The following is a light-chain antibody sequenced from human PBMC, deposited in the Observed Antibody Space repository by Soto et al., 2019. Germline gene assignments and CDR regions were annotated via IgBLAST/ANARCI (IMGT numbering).Light chain of an antibody. CDR2: EVS. CDR3: SSYAGSNILYV. J-gene: IGLJ1*01. Sequence: QSVLSQPPSASGSLGQSVTFSCNGTSSDVGGYNYVSWYQQHPGKAPKLMIYEVSKRPSGVPDRFSGSKSGNTASLTVSGLHAEDEADYYCSSYAGSNILYVFGTGTKVTVL. V-gene: IGLV2-8*01. CDR1: SSDVGGYNY.